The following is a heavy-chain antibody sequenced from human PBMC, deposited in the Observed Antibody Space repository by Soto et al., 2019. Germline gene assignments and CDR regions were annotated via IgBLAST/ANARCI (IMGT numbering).Heavy chain of an antibody. CDR1: GGSISSGGYS. D-gene: IGHD2-2*01. Sequence: SETLSVNCAVAGGSISSGGYSWSWIRQPPGKGLEWIGYIYHSGSTYYNPSLKSRVTISVDRSKNQFSLKLSSVTAADTAVYYCARVPDRWGQGTLVTVSS. J-gene: IGHJ5*02. CDR2: IYHSGST. CDR3: ARVPDR. V-gene: IGHV4-30-2*01.